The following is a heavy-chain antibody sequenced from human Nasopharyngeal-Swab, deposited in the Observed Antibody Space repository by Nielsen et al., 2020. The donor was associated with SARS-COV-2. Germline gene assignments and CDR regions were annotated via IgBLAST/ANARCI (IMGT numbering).Heavy chain of an antibody. CDR3: ARLDPFGSEDK. Sequence: SETLSLTCTVSGGSITSSRHRWGRTRQPPGKGLQWIGQILVNRYTEYHPSVRGRITVYADTSENYFSLRLSSVTAADTAVYYCARLDPFGSEDKWGQGTLVTVSS. V-gene: IGHV4-39*02. CDR2: ILVNRYT. D-gene: IGHD3-3*01. J-gene: IGHJ4*02. CDR1: GGSITSSRHR.